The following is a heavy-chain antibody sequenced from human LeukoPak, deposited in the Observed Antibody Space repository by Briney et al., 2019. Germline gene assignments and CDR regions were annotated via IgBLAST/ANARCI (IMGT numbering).Heavy chain of an antibody. J-gene: IGHJ4*02. CDR1: GYTFTCYY. D-gene: IGHD2-2*01. V-gene: IGHV1-2*02. CDR3: ARGITRYQLLSNY. CDR2: INPNSGGT. Sequence: ASVKVSCKASGYTFTCYYMHWVRQAPGQGLEWMGWINPNSGGTNYAQKFQGRVTMTRDTSISTAYMELSRLRSGDTAVYYCARGITRYQLLSNYWGQGTLVTVSS.